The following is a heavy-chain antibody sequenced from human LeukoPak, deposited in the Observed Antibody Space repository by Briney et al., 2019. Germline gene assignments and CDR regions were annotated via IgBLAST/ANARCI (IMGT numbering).Heavy chain of an antibody. J-gene: IGHJ4*02. CDR2: ITESGDVT. CDR1: GFAFDSYA. V-gene: IGHV3-23*01. Sequence: PGGSLRLSCAASGFAFDSYAMSWVRRAPEKGLEWVSAITESGDVTFYSGSVKGRFTISRDNSKNTLYLQMNSLTAEDTALYYCAKGSAKWELYDYWGQGTLVTVSS. CDR3: AKGSAKWELYDY. D-gene: IGHD1-26*01.